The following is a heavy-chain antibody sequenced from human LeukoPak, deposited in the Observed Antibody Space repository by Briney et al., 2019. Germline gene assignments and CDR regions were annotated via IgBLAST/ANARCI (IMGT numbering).Heavy chain of an antibody. Sequence: SETLSLTCTVSGGSISSYYWSWIRQPAGKGPEWIGRIYTSGSTNYNPSLKSRVTMSVDTSKNQFSLKLSSVTAADTGVYYCARMGYSSSWYIFDYYYYMDVWGKGTTVTVSS. CDR1: GGSISSYY. CDR3: ARMGYSSSWYIFDYYYYMDV. D-gene: IGHD6-13*01. CDR2: IYTSGST. V-gene: IGHV4-4*07. J-gene: IGHJ6*03.